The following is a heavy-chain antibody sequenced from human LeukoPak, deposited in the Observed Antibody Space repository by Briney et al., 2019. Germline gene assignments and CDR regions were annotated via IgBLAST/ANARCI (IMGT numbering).Heavy chain of an antibody. Sequence: AGGSLRLSCAASGFTFDDYAMHWVRQAPGKGLEWVSGISWNSGSIGYADSVKGRFTISRDNAKNSLYLQMNSLRAEDTALYYCAKAAHSESETYYDFWSGYPNWFDPWGQGTLVTVSS. CDR3: AKAAHSESETYYDFWSGYPNWFDP. V-gene: IGHV3-9*01. J-gene: IGHJ5*02. D-gene: IGHD3-3*01. CDR1: GFTFDDYA. CDR2: ISWNSGSI.